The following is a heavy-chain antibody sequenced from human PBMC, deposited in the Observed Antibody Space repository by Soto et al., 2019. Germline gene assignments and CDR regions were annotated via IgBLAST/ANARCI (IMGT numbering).Heavy chain of an antibody. CDR3: ARRAKTATTNWGAFDI. V-gene: IGHV3-23*01. D-gene: IGHD1-7*01. CDR2: ISYSADKT. J-gene: IGHJ3*02. Sequence: EVQLLESGGGLVQPGGSLRLSCAASGFTFSTYVMNWVRQAPGKGLEWVSTISYSADKTFYADSVKGRFTISRDNSRDTLFLQMNSLRADDAALYYCARRAKTATTNWGAFDIWGQGTTVTVSS. CDR1: GFTFSTYV.